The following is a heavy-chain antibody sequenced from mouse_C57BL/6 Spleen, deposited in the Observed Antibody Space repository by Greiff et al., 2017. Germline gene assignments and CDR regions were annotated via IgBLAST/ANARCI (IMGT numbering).Heavy chain of an antibody. D-gene: IGHD1-1*01. CDR2: IDPETGGT. CDR3: TRRDGNYAMDY. CDR1: GYTFTDYE. J-gene: IGHJ4*01. V-gene: IGHV1-15*01. Sequence: QVQLQQSGAELVRPGASVTLSCKASGYTFTDYEMHWVKQTPVHGLEWIGAIDPETGGTAYNQKFKGKAILTADKSSSTAYMELRSLTSEDSAVHYCTRRDGNYAMDYWGQGTSVTVSS.